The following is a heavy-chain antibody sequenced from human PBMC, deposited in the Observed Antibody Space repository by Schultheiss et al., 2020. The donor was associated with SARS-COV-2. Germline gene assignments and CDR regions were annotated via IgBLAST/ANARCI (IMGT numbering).Heavy chain of an antibody. CDR2: IIPIFGTA. J-gene: IGHJ4*02. V-gene: IGHV1-69*13. CDR1: GGTFSSYA. CDR3: AREAGLLADYFDY. D-gene: IGHD6-13*01. Sequence: SVKVSCKASGGTFSSYAISWVRQAPGQGLEWMGGIIPIFGTANYAQKFQGRVTITADESTSTAYMELRSLRSDDTAVYYCAREAGLLADYFDYWGQGTLVTVSS.